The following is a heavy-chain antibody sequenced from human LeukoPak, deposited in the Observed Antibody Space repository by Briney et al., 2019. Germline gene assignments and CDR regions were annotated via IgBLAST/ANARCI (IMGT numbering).Heavy chain of an antibody. Sequence: ASVKVSCKASGGTFSNLAISWVRKAPGQGLEWMGGIIPIFGTANYAQKFQGRVTITTDESTSTAYMELSSLRSEDTAVYYCARAGSSTHYYYMDVWGKGTTVTVSS. CDR1: GGTFSNLA. CDR3: ARAGSSTHYYYMDV. J-gene: IGHJ6*03. CDR2: IIPIFGTA. D-gene: IGHD2-2*01. V-gene: IGHV1-69*05.